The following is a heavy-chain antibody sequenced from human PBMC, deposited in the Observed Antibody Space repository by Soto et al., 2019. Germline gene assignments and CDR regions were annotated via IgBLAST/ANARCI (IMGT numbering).Heavy chain of an antibody. J-gene: IGHJ4*02. Sequence: GGSLRLSCAASGFTFSDNYMSGIRQAPGKGLEWVSYISSSGSIIYYADSVKGRFTISRDNAKNSLYLQMNSLRAEDTAVYYCARDLGYYESDGYFDYWGQGALVTVSS. D-gene: IGHD3-22*01. CDR1: GFTFSDNY. CDR2: ISSSGSII. CDR3: ARDLGYYESDGYFDY. V-gene: IGHV3-11*01.